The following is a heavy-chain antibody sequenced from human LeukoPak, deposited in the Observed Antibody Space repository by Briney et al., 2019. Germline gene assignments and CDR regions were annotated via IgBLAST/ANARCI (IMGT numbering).Heavy chain of an antibody. CDR2: INSDGSST. J-gene: IGHJ3*02. CDR1: GFTFSSYW. V-gene: IGHV3-74*01. D-gene: IGHD1-26*01. CDR3: ARSSGSYGDGAFDI. Sequence: GGSLRLSCAASGFTFSSYWMHWVRQAPGKGLVWVSRINSDGSSTSYADSVKGRFTISRDNAKNTLYLQMNSLRAEDTAVYYCARSSGSYGDGAFDIWGQGTMVTVSS.